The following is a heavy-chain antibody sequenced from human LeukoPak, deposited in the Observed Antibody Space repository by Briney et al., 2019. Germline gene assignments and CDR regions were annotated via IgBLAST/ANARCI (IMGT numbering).Heavy chain of an antibody. Sequence: PGGSLRLSCAASGITFSSYAMSWVRQAPGKGLEWVSVISGTGGSTYYADSVKGRFTISRDNSKNTLYLQMNSLKTEDTAVYYCAREETYSSGFSRRYFDYWGQGTLVTVSS. CDR1: GITFSSYA. J-gene: IGHJ4*02. V-gene: IGHV3-23*01. CDR3: AREETYSSGFSRRYFDY. CDR2: ISGTGGST. D-gene: IGHD6-19*01.